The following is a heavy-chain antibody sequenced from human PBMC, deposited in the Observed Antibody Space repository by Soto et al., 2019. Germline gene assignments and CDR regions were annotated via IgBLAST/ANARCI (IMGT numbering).Heavy chain of an antibody. J-gene: IGHJ4*02. Sequence: RGSLRLSCAASGFTFSSYSMNWVRQAPGKGLEWVSSISSSRSYIYYADSVKGRFTISRDNAKNSLYLQMNSLRAEDTAVYYCAREYSSSSPFDYWGQGTLVTVSS. V-gene: IGHV3-21*01. CDR2: ISSSRSYI. CDR1: GFTFSSYS. D-gene: IGHD6-6*01. CDR3: AREYSSSSPFDY.